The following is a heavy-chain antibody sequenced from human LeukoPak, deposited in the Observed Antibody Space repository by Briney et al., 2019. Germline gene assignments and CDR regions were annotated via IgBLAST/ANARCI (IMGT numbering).Heavy chain of an antibody. CDR3: ATYGDYLDYYFDY. CDR1: GYTFTGYY. Sequence: ASVKVSCKASGYTFTGYYMHWVRRAPGQGLEWMGWINPNSGGTNYAQKFQGRVTMTRDTSISTAYMELSRLRSDDTAVYYCATYGDYLDYYFDYWGQGTLVTVSS. CDR2: INPNSGGT. D-gene: IGHD4-17*01. J-gene: IGHJ4*02. V-gene: IGHV1-2*02.